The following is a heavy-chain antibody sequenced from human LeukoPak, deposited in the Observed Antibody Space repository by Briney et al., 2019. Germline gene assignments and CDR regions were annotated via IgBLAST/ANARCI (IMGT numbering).Heavy chain of an antibody. J-gene: IGHJ3*02. CDR1: GGSVTNYH. CDR2: FYTGGST. V-gene: IGHV4-4*07. D-gene: IGHD1-26*01. Sequence: PSETLSLTCTVSGGSVTNYHWSWIRQPAGKGLEWIARFYTGGSTTYNPSLNGRATMSVDTSMNHFSLKLTSVTAADTAIYYCATVEVGTVAVFGIWGQGTMVTVSS. CDR3: ATVEVGTVAVFGI.